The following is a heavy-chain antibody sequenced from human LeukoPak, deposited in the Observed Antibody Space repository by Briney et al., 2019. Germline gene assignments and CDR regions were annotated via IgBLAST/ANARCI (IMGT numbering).Heavy chain of an antibody. CDR1: GFTFSSYA. V-gene: IGHV3-30-3*01. CDR2: ISYDGSNK. J-gene: IGHJ4*02. CDR3: AREAEDYDFWSPSMRY. Sequence: GRSLRLSCAASGFTFSSYAMHWVRQAPGKGLEWVAVISYDGSNKYYADSVKCRFTISRDNSKNTLYLQMNSLRAEDTAVYYCAREAEDYDFWSPSMRYWGQGTLVTVSS. D-gene: IGHD3-3*01.